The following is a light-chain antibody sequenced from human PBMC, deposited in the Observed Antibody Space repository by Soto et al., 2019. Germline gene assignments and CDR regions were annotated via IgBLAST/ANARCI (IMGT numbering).Light chain of an antibody. Sequence: QSVLTQPASVSGSPGQSITISCTGTSSDVGGYNYVSWYQQHPGKAPKLMIYEVSYRPSGVSNRFSGSKSGNTASLTISGLQAEDEADYYCSSYTSSTGVFGTGTKLTVL. J-gene: IGLJ1*01. CDR2: EVS. V-gene: IGLV2-14*01. CDR3: SSYTSSTGV. CDR1: SSDVGGYNY.